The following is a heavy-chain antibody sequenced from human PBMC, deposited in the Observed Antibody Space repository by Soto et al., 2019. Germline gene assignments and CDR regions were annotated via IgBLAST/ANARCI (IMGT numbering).Heavy chain of an antibody. CDR2: ISPAGSST. Sequence: VGSLRLSCAASGFTVSSYWTHWVRQAPGKGLVWVSRISPAGSSTYYADSVRGRFTISKDTAKNTVCLQINSLGAEDAAVYYCARGNTGYGKFDSWGQGTLVTVSS. D-gene: IGHD5-12*01. J-gene: IGHJ4*02. CDR3: ARGNTGYGKFDS. V-gene: IGHV3-74*01. CDR1: GFTVSSYW.